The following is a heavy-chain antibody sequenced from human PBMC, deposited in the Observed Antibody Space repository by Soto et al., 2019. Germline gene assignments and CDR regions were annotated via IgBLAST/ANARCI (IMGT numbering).Heavy chain of an antibody. Sequence: ASVKVSCKASGYTFTSYYMHWVRQAPGQGLEWMGIINPSGGGTTYAQKFQGRLTMTRDTSTSTVYMELSSLRSEDTAVYYCARDRVDCSGGNCWRSVEDTWGQGTLVTVSS. J-gene: IGHJ5*02. CDR2: INPSGGGT. CDR1: GYTFTSYY. CDR3: ARDRVDCSGGNCWRSVEDT. D-gene: IGHD2-15*01. V-gene: IGHV1-46*01.